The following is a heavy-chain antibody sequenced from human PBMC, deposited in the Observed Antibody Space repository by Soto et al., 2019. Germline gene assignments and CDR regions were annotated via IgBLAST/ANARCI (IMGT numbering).Heavy chain of an antibody. Sequence: GGSLRLSCAASGFTFSSYAMSWVRQAPGKGLEWVSAISGGGGSTYYADSAKGRFTISRDNSKNTLYLQMNSLRAEDTALFYCAKEDVEMATMSYFDYWGQGTLVTVSS. CDR3: AKEDVEMATMSYFDY. D-gene: IGHD5-12*01. CDR1: GFTFSSYA. J-gene: IGHJ4*02. CDR2: ISGGGGST. V-gene: IGHV3-23*01.